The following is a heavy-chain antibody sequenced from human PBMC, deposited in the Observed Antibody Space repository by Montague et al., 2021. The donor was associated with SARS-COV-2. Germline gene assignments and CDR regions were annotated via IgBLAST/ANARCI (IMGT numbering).Heavy chain of an antibody. V-gene: IGHV4-59*12. CDR1: GGSISTYY. J-gene: IGHJ2*01. Sequence: SETLSLTCTVSGGSISTYYWSWIRQPPGKGLEWIGYIYYSGSTXXXPPXXXRVTISVDTSKNQFSLKLSSVTAADTAVYYCARDVYNAHQNYWYFDLWGRGTLVTVSS. D-gene: IGHD1-1*01. CDR2: IYYSGST. CDR3: ARDVYNAHQNYWYFDL.